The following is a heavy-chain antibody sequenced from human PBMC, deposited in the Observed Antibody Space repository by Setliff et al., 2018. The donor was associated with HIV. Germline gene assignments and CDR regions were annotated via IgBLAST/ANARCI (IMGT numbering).Heavy chain of an antibody. V-gene: IGHV5-10-1*04. Sequence: PGESLKISCKGSGYSFTSYWISWVRQMPGKGLEWMGRIDPSDSYTNYSPSFQGQVTISADKSISTAYLQWSTLKASDTAIHYCARHRHTAAGTLDAFDIWGQGTVVTVSS. CDR1: GYSFTSYW. D-gene: IGHD6-13*01. CDR3: ARHRHTAAGTLDAFDI. CDR2: IDPSDSYT. J-gene: IGHJ3*02.